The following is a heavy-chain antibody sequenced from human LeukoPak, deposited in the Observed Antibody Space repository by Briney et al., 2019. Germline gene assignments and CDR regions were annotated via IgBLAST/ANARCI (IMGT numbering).Heavy chain of an antibody. J-gene: IGHJ4*02. Sequence: GGSLRLSCAASGFTFSTYAMGWVRQAPGKGPEWVSSIKGGGGDPFYAGSVKGRFTISRDNSKNTLFLQLDSLRAEDTAVYYCAKGGHDFNPFYWWGQGTLVTVSS. V-gene: IGHV3-23*01. CDR2: IKGGGGDP. D-gene: IGHD2-21*02. CDR1: GFTFSTYA. CDR3: AKGGHDFNPFYW.